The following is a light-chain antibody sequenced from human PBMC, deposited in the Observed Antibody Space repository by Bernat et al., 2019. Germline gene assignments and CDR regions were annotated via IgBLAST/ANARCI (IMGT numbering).Light chain of an antibody. CDR3: QQSYGTPVT. V-gene: IGKV1-39*01. Sequence: DIQVTQSPSALSASVGDRVTITCQTSQSITKYLNWYQQKPGEAPKVLIYGASILQSGVPSRFSGGGSGTDFSLTITGLQPEDFATYFCQQSYGTPVTFGQGTRLDI. CDR2: GAS. J-gene: IGKJ5*01. CDR1: QSITKY.